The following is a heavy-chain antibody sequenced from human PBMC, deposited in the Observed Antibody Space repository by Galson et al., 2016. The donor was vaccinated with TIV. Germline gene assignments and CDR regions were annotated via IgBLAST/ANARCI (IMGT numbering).Heavy chain of an antibody. J-gene: IGHJ4*02. D-gene: IGHD3-22*01. CDR1: GYALTEVA. CDR3: ATDVSTQYFDTSGYSPLGF. CDR2: FDPEAGKT. Sequence: SVKVSCKVSGYALTEVAMYWVRQAPGKGREWMGGFDPEAGKTIYAQRFQGRDTMTEDTSTDTAYMELSSLRSEDTAVYYCATDVSTQYFDTSGYSPLGFWGQGTLVVVSS. V-gene: IGHV1-24*01.